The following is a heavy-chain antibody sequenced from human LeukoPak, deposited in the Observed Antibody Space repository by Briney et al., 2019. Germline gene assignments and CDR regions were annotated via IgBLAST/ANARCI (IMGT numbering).Heavy chain of an antibody. Sequence: ASVKVSCKASGYTFTSYDINWVRQATRQGLEWMGWMNPNSGNTGYAQKFQGRVTITRNTSISTAYMELSSLRSEDTAVYYCARGRVRGVIRKYYYMDVWGKGTTVTVSS. J-gene: IGHJ6*03. CDR1: GYTFTSYD. CDR3: ARGRVRGVIRKYYYMDV. V-gene: IGHV1-8*03. CDR2: MNPNSGNT. D-gene: IGHD3-10*01.